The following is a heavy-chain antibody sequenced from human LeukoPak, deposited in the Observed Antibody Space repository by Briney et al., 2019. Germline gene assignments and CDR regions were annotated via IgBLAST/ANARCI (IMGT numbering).Heavy chain of an antibody. Sequence: GGSLRLSCAASGFTFSSYSMNWVRQAPGKGLEWVSSISSSSSYIYYSDSLKGRFTISRDNARSSLYLQMSSLRAKDMAVYYCARRREHGSGSDWLWGQGTLVTVSS. D-gene: IGHD3-10*01. CDR2: ISSSSSYI. J-gene: IGHJ4*02. CDR3: ARRREHGSGSDWL. V-gene: IGHV3-21*01. CDR1: GFTFSSYS.